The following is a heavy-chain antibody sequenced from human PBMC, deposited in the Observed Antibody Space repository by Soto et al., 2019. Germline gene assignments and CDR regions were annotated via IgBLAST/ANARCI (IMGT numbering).Heavy chain of an antibody. J-gene: IGHJ2*01. V-gene: IGHV4-34*01. D-gene: IGHD3-9*01. CDR3: ARESHDILTGPPWVWYFDL. Sequence: QVQLQQWGAGPLRPLETLSLTCGVSGGSFSGCYWAWIRQSPGKGLEWIGEINDRGSINYNPSLKSRVSISVDTSKNHYSLNLRSVTAADTAVYYCARESHDILTGPPWVWYFDLWGRGTPVTVSS. CDR1: GGSFSGCY. CDR2: INDRGSI.